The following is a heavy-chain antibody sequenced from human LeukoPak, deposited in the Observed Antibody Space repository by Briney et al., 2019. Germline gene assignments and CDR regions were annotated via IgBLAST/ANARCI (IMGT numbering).Heavy chain of an antibody. D-gene: IGHD3-22*01. J-gene: IGHJ4*02. CDR3: SKMRDYYDSAGNDYGDSPYFFDY. V-gene: IGHV3-23*01. Sequence: GGSLRLSCVASGFMFGNYAMSWVRQAPGRGLEWVSAIGGSGGRTYYADSVKGRFTISRDNSKNTLYLQMNSLRAEDTAVYSCSKMRDYYDSAGNDYGDSPYFFDYWGQGTLVTVSS. CDR1: GFMFGNYA. CDR2: IGGSGGRT.